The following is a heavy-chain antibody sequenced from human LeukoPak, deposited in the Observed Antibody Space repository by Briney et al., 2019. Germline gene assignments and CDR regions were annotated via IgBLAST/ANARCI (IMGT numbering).Heavy chain of an antibody. J-gene: IGHJ4*02. CDR2: VDHRGTA. D-gene: IGHD3-3*01. Sequence: SETLSLTCAVYGASYNAYYWSWIRQPPGEGLEWIGDVDHRGTATYNPSLKSRLTISADASKNQFSLKLNSVTDADTAVYYCAVGITILGVAASFDSWGQGNLVIVSS. CDR1: GASYNAYY. V-gene: IGHV4-34*01. CDR3: AVGITILGVAASFDS.